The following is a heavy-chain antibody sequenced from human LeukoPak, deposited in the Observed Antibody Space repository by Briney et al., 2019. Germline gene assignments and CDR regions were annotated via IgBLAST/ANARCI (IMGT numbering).Heavy chain of an antibody. J-gene: IGHJ4*02. CDR2: VFYTGDT. CDR1: GGSISSYY. D-gene: IGHD2-15*01. V-gene: IGHV4-59*08. Sequence: SETLSLTCTVSGGSISSYYWSWIRQPPGKGLEWIGYVFYTGDTNSNPSLKSRVTMSLDTSKNQLSLRLTSVTAADTAVYYCARHPFATPFDHWGRGTLVTVSS. CDR3: ARHPFATPFDH.